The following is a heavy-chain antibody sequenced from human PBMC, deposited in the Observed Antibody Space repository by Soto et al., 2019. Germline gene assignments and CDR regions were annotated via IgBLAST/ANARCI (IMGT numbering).Heavy chain of an antibody. CDR3: ATVDRSVALVGWFDP. CDR2: IIPVSGTA. CDR1: GGTFSSYV. J-gene: IGHJ5*02. Sequence: QVHLEQSGAEVKKPGSSVKVSCKFSGGTFSSYVIIWVRQAPGQGLEWMGGIIPVSGTANYAQKFHGRVTISADAATNTAYMELSSVRFDDTAVYYCATVDRSVALVGWFDP. D-gene: IGHD2-8*02. V-gene: IGHV1-69*01.